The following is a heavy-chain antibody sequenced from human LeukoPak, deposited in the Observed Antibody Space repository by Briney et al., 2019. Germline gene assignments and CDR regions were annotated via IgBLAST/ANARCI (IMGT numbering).Heavy chain of an antibody. V-gene: IGHV4-59*08. D-gene: IGHD1-26*01. CDR3: ARHSGSSPHYFDY. J-gene: IGHJ4*02. CDR1: GGSIGSYY. CDR2: IYYSGST. Sequence: PSETLSLTCTVTGGSIGSYYWSWLRQPPGKGLEWIGFIYYSGSTHYKSSLKSRVTISVDTSKNQFSLRLSSVTAADTAVYYCARHSGSSPHYFDYWGQGTLVTVSS.